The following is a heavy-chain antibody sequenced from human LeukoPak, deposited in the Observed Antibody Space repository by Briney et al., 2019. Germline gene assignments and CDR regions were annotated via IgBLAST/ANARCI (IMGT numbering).Heavy chain of an antibody. Sequence: SETLSLTCTVSGGSISSGGYYWSWIRQHPGKGLEWIGYIYYSGSTYYNPSLKSRVTISVDTSKNQFSLKLSSVTAADTAVYYCGRGGIVVVPASPFGWFDPWGQGTLVTVSS. D-gene: IGHD2-2*01. CDR1: GGSISSGGYY. CDR3: GRGGIVVVPASPFGWFDP. V-gene: IGHV4-31*03. CDR2: IYYSGST. J-gene: IGHJ5*02.